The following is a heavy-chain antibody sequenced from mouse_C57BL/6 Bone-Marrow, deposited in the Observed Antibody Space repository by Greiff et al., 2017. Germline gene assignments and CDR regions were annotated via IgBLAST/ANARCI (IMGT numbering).Heavy chain of an antibody. CDR1: GFTFSDYG. J-gene: IGHJ4*01. V-gene: IGHV5-17*01. CDR3: EIIYDGSYYYAMDY. D-gene: IGHD2-3*01. CDR2: ISSGSSTI. Sequence: EVQVEESGGGLVKPGGSLKLSCAASGFTFSDYGMHWVRQAPEKGLEWVGYISSGSSTIYYADTVKGRITISRDNAKNTLFLQMTSLRSEDTALYYCEIIYDGSYYYAMDYWGQGASATVSS.